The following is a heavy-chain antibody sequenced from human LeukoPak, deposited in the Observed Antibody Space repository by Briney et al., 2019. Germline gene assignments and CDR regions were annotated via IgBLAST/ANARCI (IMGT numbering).Heavy chain of an antibody. Sequence: GGSLRLSCTASGFTFSDYYMSWIRQAPGEGLEWLSYISTSGGSVSYVDSVKGRFTISRDNAKNSVYLQIDSLRAEDTAMYYCARDRQFRLHDPWGQGILVTVSS. V-gene: IGHV3-11*01. J-gene: IGHJ5*02. CDR3: ARDRQFRLHDP. CDR2: ISTSGGSV. D-gene: IGHD3-16*01. CDR1: GFTFSDYY.